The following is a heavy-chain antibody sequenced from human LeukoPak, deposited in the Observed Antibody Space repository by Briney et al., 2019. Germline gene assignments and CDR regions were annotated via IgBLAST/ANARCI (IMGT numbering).Heavy chain of an antibody. Sequence: GGSLRLSCAASGFTFSSYAMSWVRQAPGEGLEWVSAISGSGGSTYYADSVKGRFTISRDNSKNTLYLQMNSLRAEDTAVYYCAKGRYCSGGSCFLAMVHTNDYWGQGTLVTVSS. V-gene: IGHV3-23*01. CDR1: GFTFSSYA. D-gene: IGHD2-15*01. CDR2: ISGSGGST. J-gene: IGHJ4*02. CDR3: AKGRYCSGGSCFLAMVHTNDY.